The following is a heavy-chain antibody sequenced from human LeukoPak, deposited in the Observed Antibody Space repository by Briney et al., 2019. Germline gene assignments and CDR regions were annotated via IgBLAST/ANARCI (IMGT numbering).Heavy chain of an antibody. J-gene: IGHJ6*02. V-gene: IGHV3-30-3*01. CDR2: ISYDGSNK. D-gene: IGHD1-1*01. CDR3: AREGPLDLDPNDYYYGMDV. Sequence: GGSLRLSCAASGFTFSSYAMHWVRQAPGKGLEWVAVISYDGSNKYYADSVEGRFTISRDNSKNTLYLQMNSLRAEDTAVYYCAREGPLDLDPNDYYYGMDVWGQGTTVTVSS. CDR1: GFTFSSYA.